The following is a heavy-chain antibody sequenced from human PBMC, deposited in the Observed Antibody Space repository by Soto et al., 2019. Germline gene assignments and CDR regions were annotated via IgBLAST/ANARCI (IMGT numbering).Heavy chain of an antibody. V-gene: IGHV4-39*01. CDR3: ARQRRDSTNYYYYNDAFDI. J-gene: IGHJ3*02. CDR1: GGSISSSRYY. Sequence: SETLSLTCTVSGGSISSSRYYWGWIRQPPGKGLEWIGSIYYSGSTYYNPSLKSRVTISVDTSKNQFSLKLSSVTAADTAVYYCARQRRDSTNYYYYNDAFDIWGQGTMVT. D-gene: IGHD3-22*01. CDR2: IYYSGST.